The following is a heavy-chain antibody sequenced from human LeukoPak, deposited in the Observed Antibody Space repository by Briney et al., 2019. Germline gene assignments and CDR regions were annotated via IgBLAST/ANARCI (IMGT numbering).Heavy chain of an antibody. CDR1: GFTFSSYA. CDR3: AYDFWSGRSYYFDY. D-gene: IGHD3-3*01. V-gene: IGHV3-23*01. Sequence: GGSLRLSCAASGFTFSSYAMSWVRQAPGKGLEWVSAISGSGGSTCYADSVKGRFTISRDNSKNTLYLQMNSLRAEDTAVYYCAYDFWSGRSYYFDYWGQGTLVTVSS. CDR2: ISGSGGST. J-gene: IGHJ4*02.